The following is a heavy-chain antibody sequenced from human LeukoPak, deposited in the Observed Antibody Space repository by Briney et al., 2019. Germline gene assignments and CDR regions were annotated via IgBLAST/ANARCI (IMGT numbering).Heavy chain of an antibody. V-gene: IGHV1-2*02. CDR3: ARRADGYNFAY. CDR2: INPYSGDT. J-gene: IGHJ4*02. CDR1: GYTFTGYF. Sequence: ASVKVSCKASGYTFTGYFMHWVRQAPGQGLEWMGWINPYSGDTNYAQKFQGRVTMTRDTSISTAYMELSSLKSDDTAVYYCARRADGYNFAYWGQGTLVTVSS. D-gene: IGHD5-24*01.